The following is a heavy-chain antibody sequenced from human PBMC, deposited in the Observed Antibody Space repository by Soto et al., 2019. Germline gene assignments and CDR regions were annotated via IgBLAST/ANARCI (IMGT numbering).Heavy chain of an antibody. J-gene: IGHJ6*02. CDR3: ARGIENYYGMDV. V-gene: IGHV1-8*01. CDR1: GYTFTSYD. CDR2: MNPNSGNT. Sequence: QVQLVQSGAEVKKPGASVKVSCKASGYTFTSYDINWVRQATGQGPEWMGWMNPNSGNTGYAQKFQGRVTMTRNTSISTAYMELSSLRSEDTAVYYGARGIENYYGMDVWGQGTTVTVSS.